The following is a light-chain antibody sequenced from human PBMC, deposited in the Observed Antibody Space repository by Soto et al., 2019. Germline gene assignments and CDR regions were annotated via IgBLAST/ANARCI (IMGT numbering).Light chain of an antibody. CDR1: QGIDSY. V-gene: IGKV1-27*01. CDR3: QKYNSAPWT. CDR2: AAS. Sequence: DIQMTQSPSSLSASVGDRVTITCRASQGIDSYLAWYQQRPGKVPKLLIYAASTLQSGVPSRFSGSGSGTDFTLTISSLQPEDVATYYCQKYNSAPWTFGQGTKVDI. J-gene: IGKJ1*01.